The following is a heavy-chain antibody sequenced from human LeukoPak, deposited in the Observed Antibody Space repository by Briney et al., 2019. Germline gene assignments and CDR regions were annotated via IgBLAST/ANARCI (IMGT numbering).Heavy chain of an antibody. J-gene: IGHJ4*02. CDR2: IYTSGST. CDR3: AANGYYTIEY. CDR1: GGSISTGSYY. Sequence: SQTLSLTCTVSGGSISTGSYYWNWIRQPAGKGLEWIGRIYTSGSTNYNPSLKSRVTISVDTSKNQFSLNFNSMSAADSAVYYCAANGYYTIEYWGQGTLVTVSS. V-gene: IGHV4-61*02. D-gene: IGHD1-26*01.